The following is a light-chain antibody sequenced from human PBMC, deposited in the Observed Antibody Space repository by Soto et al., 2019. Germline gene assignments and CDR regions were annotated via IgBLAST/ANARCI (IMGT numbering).Light chain of an antibody. CDR2: GAS. CDR3: QQSYSSPRT. J-gene: IGKJ2*01. V-gene: IGKV1-39*01. Sequence: DIQMTQSPPSLSASVGDRVTITCRASQTITRYLKWYQQQPGKAPKLLIHGASNLQSGVPARFSGSGSGTDFTLTISSLQPEDFATFYCQQSYSSPRTFGQGTKLEIK. CDR1: QTITRY.